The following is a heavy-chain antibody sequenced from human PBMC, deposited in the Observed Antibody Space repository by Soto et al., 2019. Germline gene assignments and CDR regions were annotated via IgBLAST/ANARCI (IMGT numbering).Heavy chain of an antibody. J-gene: IGHJ4*02. CDR2: IKEDGSEK. CDR1: GFTFSSYW. D-gene: IGHD3-10*01. Sequence: EVQLVESGGGLVQPGGSLRLSCAASGFTFSSYWMSWVRQAPGKGLEWVANIKEDGSEKYYVDSVKGRFTISRDNAKNSLYLQINSLRAEDTAGYYCARIVITILRGGLDYWGQGTLVTVSS. V-gene: IGHV3-7*01. CDR3: ARIVITILRGGLDY.